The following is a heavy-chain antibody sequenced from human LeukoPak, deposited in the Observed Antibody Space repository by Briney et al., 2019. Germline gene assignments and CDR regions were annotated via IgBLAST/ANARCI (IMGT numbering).Heavy chain of an antibody. J-gene: IGHJ4*02. CDR3: TTGGYTYGSLVDY. D-gene: IGHD5-18*01. CDR1: GFTFSSYW. CDR2: INSDGSST. V-gene: IGHV3-74*01. Sequence: GGSLRLSCGASGFTFSSYWMHWVRQAPGKGLVWVSRINSDGSSTNYADPVKGRFAISRDNAKNTLYLQMNSLRAEDTAVYYCTTGGYTYGSLVDYWGQGTLVTVSS.